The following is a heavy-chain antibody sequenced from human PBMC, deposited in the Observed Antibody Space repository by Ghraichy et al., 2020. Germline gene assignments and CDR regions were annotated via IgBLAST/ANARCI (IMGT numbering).Heavy chain of an antibody. CDR1: GYSFTSYW. CDR2: IYPGDSDT. J-gene: IGHJ6*02. D-gene: IGHD2-15*01. CDR3: ARGCSGGSCYPLYYYYGMDV. V-gene: IGHV5-51*01. Sequence: SLNISCKGSGYSFTSYWIGWVRQMPGKGLEWMGIIYPGDSDTRYSPSFQGQVTISADKSISTAYLQWSSLKASDTAMYYCARGCSGGSCYPLYYYYGMDVWGQGTTVTVSS.